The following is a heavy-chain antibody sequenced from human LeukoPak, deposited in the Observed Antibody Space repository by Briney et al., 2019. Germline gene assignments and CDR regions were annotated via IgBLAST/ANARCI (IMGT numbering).Heavy chain of an antibody. Sequence: ASVKVSCKASGYTFTGYYMHWVRQAPGQGLEWMGWINPDNGATNYAQRFQGRVTMTRDTSISTAYLELSRLRSDDTAVYYCAREDVVAATSIAAFHIWGQGIMVTVSS. J-gene: IGHJ3*02. CDR2: INPDNGAT. V-gene: IGHV1-2*02. D-gene: IGHD2-15*01. CDR1: GYTFTGYY. CDR3: AREDVVAATSIAAFHI.